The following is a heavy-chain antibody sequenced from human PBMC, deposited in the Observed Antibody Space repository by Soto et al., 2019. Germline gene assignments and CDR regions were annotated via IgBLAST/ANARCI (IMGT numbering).Heavy chain of an antibody. J-gene: IGHJ6*02. Sequence: EVQLLESGGGLVQPGGSLRLSCADSGFTFSSYAMSWVRQVPGKGLEWVSAISGSGDTTFYADSVKGRFTISSDNSKNTLYLQMNSLTTEDTATYYCAKDKESSSWANYYYSMDVWGQGTTVTVSS. CDR2: ISGSGDTT. D-gene: IGHD6-13*01. CDR3: AKDKESSSWANYYYSMDV. V-gene: IGHV3-23*01. CDR1: GFTFSSYA.